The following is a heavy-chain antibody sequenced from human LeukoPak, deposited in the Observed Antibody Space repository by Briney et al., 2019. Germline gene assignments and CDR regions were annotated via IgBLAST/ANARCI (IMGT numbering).Heavy chain of an antibody. CDR1: GFTFSSYG. D-gene: IGHD5-12*01. J-gene: IGHJ4*02. Sequence: GRSLRLSCAASGFTFSSYGMHWVRQAPGKGLEWVAVISYDGSNKYYADSVKGRFTISRDNAKNSLYLQMNTLRVEDTAVYYCAQGGATISDYWGQGTLVTVSS. CDR3: AQGGATISDY. V-gene: IGHV3-30*18. CDR2: ISYDGSNK.